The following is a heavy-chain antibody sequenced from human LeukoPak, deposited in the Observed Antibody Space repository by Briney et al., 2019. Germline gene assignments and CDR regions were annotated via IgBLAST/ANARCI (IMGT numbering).Heavy chain of an antibody. D-gene: IGHD6-13*01. CDR1: GFTFSTFS. V-gene: IGHV3-48*01. CDR2: ISSSSSAI. J-gene: IGHJ4*02. Sequence: PGGSLRLSCAASGFTFSTFSMNWVRQAPGKGLEWVSYISSSSSAIRYADSVKGRFTISRDNAKNSLYLQMNSLRAEDTAVYYWWKEGAAAGSFDYWGQGTLVTVSS. CDR3: WKEGAAAGSFDY.